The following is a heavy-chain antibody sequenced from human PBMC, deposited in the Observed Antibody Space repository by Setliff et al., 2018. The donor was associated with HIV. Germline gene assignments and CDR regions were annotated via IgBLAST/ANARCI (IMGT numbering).Heavy chain of an antibody. J-gene: IGHJ3*02. CDR2: ITGDGSST. D-gene: IGHD3-22*01. Sequence: GGSLRLSCAASGFTFSDYWMHWVRQAPGKGLVWVSRITGDGSSTRYADSVNGRFTISRDNAKNTMYLEMNSLRDEDTAVYYCARDTEMITTTDAFDIWGQGTMVTVSS. CDR1: GFTFSDYW. V-gene: IGHV3-74*01. CDR3: ARDTEMITTTDAFDI.